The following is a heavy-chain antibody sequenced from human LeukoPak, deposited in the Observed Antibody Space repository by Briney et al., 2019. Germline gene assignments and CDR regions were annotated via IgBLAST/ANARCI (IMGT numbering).Heavy chain of an antibody. CDR1: GFTFSTYS. J-gene: IGHJ4*02. V-gene: IGHV3-48*01. CDR3: AGTFYYGSGSYVLAGY. D-gene: IGHD3-10*01. CDR2: ISSSSSSI. Sequence: PGGSLRLSCTASGFTFSTYSMNWVRQAPGKGLEWDSYISSSSSSIYYADSVKGRFTISRDNAKNSLFLQMNSLRAEDTALYYCAGTFYYGSGSYVLAGYWGQGTLVTVSS.